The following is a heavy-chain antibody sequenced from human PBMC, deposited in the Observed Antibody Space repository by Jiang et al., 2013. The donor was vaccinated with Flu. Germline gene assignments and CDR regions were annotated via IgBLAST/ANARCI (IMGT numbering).Heavy chain of an antibody. CDR3: ARDGIAAAGAGWFDP. CDR1: S. CDR2: ISSSSSYI. Sequence: SMNWVRQXSRKGLEWVSSISSSSSYIYYADSVKGRFTISRDNAKNSLYLQMNSLRAEDTAVYYCARDGIAAAGAGWFDPWGQGTLVTVSS. J-gene: IGHJ5*02. D-gene: IGHD6-13*01. V-gene: IGHV3-21*01.